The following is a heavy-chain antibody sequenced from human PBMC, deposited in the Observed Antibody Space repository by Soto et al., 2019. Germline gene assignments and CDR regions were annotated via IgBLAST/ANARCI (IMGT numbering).Heavy chain of an antibody. D-gene: IGHD3-3*01. V-gene: IGHV1-8*01. CDR3: ARGYMTYYDFWSGYYDNWFDP. Sequence: ASVKVSCKASGYTFTSYDINWVRQATGQGLEWMGWMNPNSGNTGYAQKFQGRVTMTRNTSISTAYMELSSLRSEDTAVYYCARGYMTYYDFWSGYYDNWFDPWGQGTLVTVSS. J-gene: IGHJ5*02. CDR2: MNPNSGNT. CDR1: GYTFTSYD.